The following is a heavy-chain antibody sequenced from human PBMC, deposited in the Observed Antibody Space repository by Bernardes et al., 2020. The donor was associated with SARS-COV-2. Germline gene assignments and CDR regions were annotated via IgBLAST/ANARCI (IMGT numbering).Heavy chain of an antibody. D-gene: IGHD3-9*01. CDR3: ARQPPEYYDILTGYQRSNWFDP. Sequence: SETLSLTCAVYGGSFSGYYWSWIRQPPGKGLEWIGYIYYSGSTNYNPSLKSRVTISVDTSKNQFSLKLSSVTAADTAVYYCARQPPEYYDILTGYQRSNWFDPWGQGTLVTVSS. J-gene: IGHJ5*02. V-gene: IGHV4-59*08. CDR1: GGSFSGYY. CDR2: IYYSGST.